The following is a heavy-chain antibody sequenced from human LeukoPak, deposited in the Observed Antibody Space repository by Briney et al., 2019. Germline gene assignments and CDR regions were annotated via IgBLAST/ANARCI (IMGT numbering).Heavy chain of an antibody. J-gene: IGHJ4*02. V-gene: IGHV3-30*02. CDR2: IRYDGSNK. D-gene: IGHD6-19*01. CDR1: GFTFSSYG. CDR3: AKDLYSSGWYYFDY. Sequence: GGSLRLSCAASGFTFSSYGMHWVRQAPGEGLEWVAFIRYDGSNKYYADSVKGRFTISRDNSKNMLYLQMNSLRAEDTAVYYCAKDLYSSGWYYFDYWGQGTLVTVSS.